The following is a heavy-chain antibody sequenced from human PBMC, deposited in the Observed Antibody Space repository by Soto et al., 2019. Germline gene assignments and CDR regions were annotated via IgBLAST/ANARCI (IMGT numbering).Heavy chain of an antibody. D-gene: IGHD6-19*01. J-gene: IGHJ4*02. Sequence: QVQLVQSGAEVKRPGASVKVSCKASGYTFTRHGISWVRQAPGQGLEWLGWSSGNNHNTNDVGELQGRVTMTTDTSTNTTYLELRSLRSDDTAVYYCARLAVAVTSHFDCWGQGTLVTVSS. CDR1: GYTFTRHG. V-gene: IGHV1-18*01. CDR2: SSGNNHNT. CDR3: ARLAVAVTSHFDC.